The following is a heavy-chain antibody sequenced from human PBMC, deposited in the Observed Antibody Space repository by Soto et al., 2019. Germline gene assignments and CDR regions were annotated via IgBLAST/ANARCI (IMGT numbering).Heavy chain of an antibody. D-gene: IGHD3-22*01. CDR1: GFTFSTYG. Sequence: HPGGSLRLSCAAAGFTFSTYGMHWVRQAPGKGLEWVSLISYDGTNKYYTDSVKGRFTISRDNSKNTVFLQMNSLRAEDTAVYFCERDYYDNSDNEWGQGTLVTVS. CDR2: ISYDGTNK. J-gene: IGHJ1*01. CDR3: ERDYYDNSDNE. V-gene: IGHV3-30*03.